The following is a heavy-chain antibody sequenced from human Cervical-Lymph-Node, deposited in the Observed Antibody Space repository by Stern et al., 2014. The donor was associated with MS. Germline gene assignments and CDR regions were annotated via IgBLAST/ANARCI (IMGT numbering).Heavy chain of an antibody. D-gene: IGHD3-3*01. CDR2: IYDSGST. V-gene: IGHV4-39*01. CDR1: GGSISNSRHY. Sequence: QVQLQESGPGLVKPSETLSLTCTVSGGSISNSRHYWGWIRQSPGTGLELIGTIYDSGSTYYNPSLKSRVTISVDTSKNQFSLRLTSVTASDTAVYYCARQGFWNGLDYWGQGTLVTVSS. CDR3: ARQGFWNGLDY. J-gene: IGHJ4*02.